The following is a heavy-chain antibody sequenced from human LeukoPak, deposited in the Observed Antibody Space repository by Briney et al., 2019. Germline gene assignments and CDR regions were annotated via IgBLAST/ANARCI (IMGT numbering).Heavy chain of an antibody. D-gene: IGHD6-19*01. CDR3: ARDGDSSGWANWFDP. CDR1: GGSISSGGYY. Sequence: TLSLTCTVSGGSISSGGYYWSWIRQLPGKGLEWIGYIYYSGSTYYNPSLKSRVTISVDTSKNQFSLKLSSVTAAGTAVYYCARDGDSSGWANWFDPWGQGTLVTVSS. V-gene: IGHV4-31*03. CDR2: IYYSGST. J-gene: IGHJ5*02.